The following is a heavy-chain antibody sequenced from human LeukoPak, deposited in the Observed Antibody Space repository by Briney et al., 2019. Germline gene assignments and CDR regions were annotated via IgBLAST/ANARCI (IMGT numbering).Heavy chain of an antibody. CDR2: TNWNGGST. Sequence: GGSLRLSCAASGFTFDNYGMSWVRQAPGKGLEGVSGTNWNGGSTGYADSVKGRFTISRDNAKNSLYLQVNSLRAEHTALYYCARELSTGIGYYYMDVWGKGTTVTVSS. J-gene: IGHJ6*03. CDR3: ARELSTGIGYYYMDV. D-gene: IGHD2-21*02. V-gene: IGHV3-20*04. CDR1: GFTFDNYG.